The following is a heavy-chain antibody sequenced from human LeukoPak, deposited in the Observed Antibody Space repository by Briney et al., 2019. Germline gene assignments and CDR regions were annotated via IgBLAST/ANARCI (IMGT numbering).Heavy chain of an antibody. CDR2: ISYDGSNK. CDR1: GFTFSSYA. Sequence: GGSLRLSCAASGFTFSSYAMHWVRQAPGKGLEWVAVISYDGSNKYYADSVKGRFTISRDNSKNTLYLLMNSLRAEDTAVYYCMCGMTTVTTDYYGMDVWGQGTTVTVSS. J-gene: IGHJ6*02. CDR3: MCGMTTVTTDYYGMDV. D-gene: IGHD4-17*01. V-gene: IGHV3-30-3*01.